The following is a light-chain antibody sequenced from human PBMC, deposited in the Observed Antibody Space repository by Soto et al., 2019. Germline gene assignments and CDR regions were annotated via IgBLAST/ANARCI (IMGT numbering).Light chain of an antibody. CDR2: DVS. CDR3: HQRYNWPRVT. Sequence: EIVVTQSPATLSLSPGERVTLSCRASQSVSNSLAWYQQKPGQPPRLLIYDVSNRATGIPARFSGSGSGTDFTLTITSLEPEDFAVYFCHQRYNWPRVTFGQGTRLEIK. J-gene: IGKJ5*01. CDR1: QSVSNS. V-gene: IGKV3-11*01.